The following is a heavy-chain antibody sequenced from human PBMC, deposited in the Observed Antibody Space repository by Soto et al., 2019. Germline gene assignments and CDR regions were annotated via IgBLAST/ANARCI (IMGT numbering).Heavy chain of an antibody. D-gene: IGHD6-13*01. J-gene: IGHJ5*02. Sequence: PGGSLRLSCAASGFTFSSYAMHWVRQAPGKGLEWVAVISYDGSNKYYADSVKGRFTISRDNSKNTLYLQMNSLRAEDTAVYYCAREEQLVPFWFDPWGQGTLVTVSS. V-gene: IGHV3-30-3*01. CDR1: GFTFSSYA. CDR3: AREEQLVPFWFDP. CDR2: ISYDGSNK.